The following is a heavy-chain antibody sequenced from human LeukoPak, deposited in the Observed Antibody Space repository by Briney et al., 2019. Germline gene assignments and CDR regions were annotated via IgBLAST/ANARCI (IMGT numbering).Heavy chain of an antibody. V-gene: IGHV3-21*01. CDR3: ARGMNRDAFDI. D-gene: IGHD1-14*01. J-gene: IGHJ3*02. Sequence: GGSLRLSCAASGFTFSSYSMNWVRQAPGKGLEWVSSISSSSSYIYYADSVKGRFTISRDKAKNSLYLQMNSLRAEDTAVYYCARGMNRDAFDIWGQGTMVTVSS. CDR2: ISSSSSYI. CDR1: GFTFSSYS.